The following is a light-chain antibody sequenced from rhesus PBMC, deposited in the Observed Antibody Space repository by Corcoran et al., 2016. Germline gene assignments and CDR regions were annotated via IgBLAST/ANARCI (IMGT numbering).Light chain of an antibody. J-gene: IGKJ1*01. CDR3: LQHNSNPPT. CDR2: AAS. Sequence: DIQMTQSPSSLSASAGDTVTITCRASQGLSTYLNWYQQKPGKAPKRLIYAASSLESGVPARLSGSGSWTDFTITISSLQPEDFATYYCLQHNSNPPTFGQGTKVEIK. V-gene: IGKV1-43*01. CDR1: QGLSTY.